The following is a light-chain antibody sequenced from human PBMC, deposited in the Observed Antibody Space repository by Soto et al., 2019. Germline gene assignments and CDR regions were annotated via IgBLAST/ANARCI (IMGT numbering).Light chain of an antibody. CDR1: QSLSGSY. V-gene: IGKV3-20*01. Sequence: EIVLTQSPGTLSLSPGESATLSCRTSQSLSGSYLAWYQQKPGQAPRLLIYGASSRATGIPDRFSGSGSGTDFTLPISRLEPEDIAVYYCQEYGSSRTFGQGTKGEIK. J-gene: IGKJ1*01. CDR2: GAS. CDR3: QEYGSSRT.